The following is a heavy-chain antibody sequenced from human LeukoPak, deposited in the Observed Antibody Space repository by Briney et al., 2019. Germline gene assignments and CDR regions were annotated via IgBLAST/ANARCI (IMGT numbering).Heavy chain of an antibody. CDR3: ARLLDCSSTSCPS. CDR1: GYTFTGYY. Sequence: GASVKVPCKASGYTFTGYYMHWVRQAPGQGLEWMGWINPNSGGTNYAQKFQGRVTMTRDTSISTAYMELSRLRSDDTAVYYCARLLDCSSTSCPSWGQGTLVTVSS. J-gene: IGHJ5*02. CDR2: INPNSGGT. V-gene: IGHV1-2*02. D-gene: IGHD2-2*01.